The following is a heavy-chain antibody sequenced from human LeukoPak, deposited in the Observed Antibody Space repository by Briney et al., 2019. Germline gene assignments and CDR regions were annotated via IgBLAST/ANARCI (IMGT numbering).Heavy chain of an antibody. CDR1: GFTFSSYG. J-gene: IGHJ4*02. D-gene: IGHD1-26*01. CDR2: ISYDGSNK. CDR3: AKSFSGSYYPYYSAY. V-gene: IGHV3-30*18. Sequence: GGSPRLSCAASGFTFSSYGMHWVRQAPGKGLEWVAVISYDGSNKYYADSVKGRFTISRDNSKHTLYLQMNSLRAEDTAVYYCAKSFSGSYYPYYSAYWGQATLVTASS.